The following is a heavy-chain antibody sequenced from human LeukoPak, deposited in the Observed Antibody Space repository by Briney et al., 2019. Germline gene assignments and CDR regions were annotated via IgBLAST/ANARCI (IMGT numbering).Heavy chain of an antibody. CDR1: GFTFSRYG. CDR2: IWYDGSNK. J-gene: IGHJ4*02. CDR3: TRGSGLVVRGDFFDY. D-gene: IGHD3-10*01. V-gene: IGHV3-33*01. Sequence: GGSLRLSRATSGFTFSRYGMHWVRQAPGKGLEWVAVIWYDGSNKYYADSVKGRLTISRDDSKNTLYLQMNSLRAEDTAVYFCTRGSGLVVRGDFFDYWGQGTLVTVSS.